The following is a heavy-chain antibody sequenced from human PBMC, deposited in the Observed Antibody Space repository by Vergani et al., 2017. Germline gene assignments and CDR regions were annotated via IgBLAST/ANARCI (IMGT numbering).Heavy chain of an antibody. CDR3: TRHGRSGWAGYFQH. Sequence: QVQLQESGPGLVKPSQTLSLTCTVSGGSISSGDYYWSWIRQPPGKGQEWIGTIYYTGTTYYNEAHKSRLTISVDTSKNQFSLNLTSVTAADTAVYYCTRHGRSGWAGYFQHWGQGTLVTASS. D-gene: IGHD6-19*01. V-gene: IGHV4-39*01. J-gene: IGHJ1*01. CDR1: GGSISSGDYY. CDR2: IYYTGTT.